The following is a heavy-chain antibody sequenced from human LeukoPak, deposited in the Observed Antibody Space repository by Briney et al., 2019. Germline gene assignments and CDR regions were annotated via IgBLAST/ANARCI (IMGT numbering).Heavy chain of an antibody. CDR2: IYYSGST. V-gene: IGHV4-59*01. J-gene: IGHJ4*02. CDR1: GGSISSYY. CDR3: ARGGVDTPMVSGY. D-gene: IGHD5-18*01. Sequence: SETLSLTCTVSGGSISSYYWSWIRQPPGKGLEWIGYIYYSGSTNYNPSLKSRVTISVDTSKNQFSLKLSSVTAADTAVYYCARGGVDTPMVSGYWGQGTLVTVSS.